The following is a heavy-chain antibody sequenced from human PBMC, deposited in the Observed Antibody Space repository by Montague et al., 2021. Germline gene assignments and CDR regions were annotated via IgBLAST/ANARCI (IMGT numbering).Heavy chain of an antibody. D-gene: IGHD2-2*01. CDR1: GFTFTDYR. V-gene: IGHV3-7*05. CDR3: ARDTSGVFDI. CDR2: IKQDGTLA. Sequence: SLRLSCAASGFTFTDYRMTWIRQAPGKGLEWVANIKQDGTLAHYVASVKDRFTISRDNAKNSLYLQMNSLRAEDTALYYCARDTSGVFDIWGQGTMVTVSS. J-gene: IGHJ3*02.